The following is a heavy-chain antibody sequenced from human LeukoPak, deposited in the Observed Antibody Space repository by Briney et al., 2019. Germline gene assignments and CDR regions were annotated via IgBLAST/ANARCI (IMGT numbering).Heavy chain of an antibody. V-gene: IGHV3-23*01. CDR2: IGESGDST. J-gene: IGHJ4*02. CDR3: AKALVRGVTAPDY. CDR1: GFTFSSYA. D-gene: IGHD3-10*01. Sequence: GGSLRLSCAASGFTFSSYAMSWVRQAPGKGLEWVSRIGESGDSTKYADSVKGRFTIPRDNSKNTLYLQMNSLRAEDTAVYYCAKALVRGVTAPDYWGQGTLVTVSS.